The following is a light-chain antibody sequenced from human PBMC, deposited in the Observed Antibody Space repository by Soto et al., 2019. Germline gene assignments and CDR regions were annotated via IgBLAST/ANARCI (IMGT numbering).Light chain of an antibody. Sequence: QSALTQPASVSGSPGQSITISCTGTSSDIGTYKYVSWFQHHPGKAPKLIIYDVTKRPSGVPDRFSGSKSGNTASLTISGLQAEDEADYYCCSYAGSNSQRVFGTGTKLTVL. CDR2: DVT. V-gene: IGLV2-11*01. CDR3: CSYAGSNSQRV. CDR1: SSDIGTYKY. J-gene: IGLJ1*01.